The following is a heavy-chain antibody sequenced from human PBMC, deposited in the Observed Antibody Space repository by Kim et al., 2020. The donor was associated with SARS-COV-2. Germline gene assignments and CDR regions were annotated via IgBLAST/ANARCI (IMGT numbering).Heavy chain of an antibody. J-gene: IGHJ5*02. CDR2: IYPGDSDT. V-gene: IGHV5-51*01. CDR1: GYSFTSYW. Sequence: GESLKISCKGSGYSFTSYWIGWVRQMPGKGLEWMGIIYPGDSDTRYSPSFQGQVTISADKSISTAYLQWSSLKASDTAMYYCARGKCGGDCYFDLWWFDPWGQGTLVTVSS. CDR3: ARGKCGGDCYFDLWWFDP. D-gene: IGHD2-21*01.